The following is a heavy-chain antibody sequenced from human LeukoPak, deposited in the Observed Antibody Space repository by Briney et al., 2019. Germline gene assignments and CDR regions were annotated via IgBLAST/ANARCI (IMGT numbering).Heavy chain of an antibody. CDR1: GYTFTSYA. D-gene: IGHD2-15*01. J-gene: IGHJ5*02. V-gene: IGHV1-3*01. CDR3: AGLGYCSGGSCYWFDP. Sequence: ASVKVSCKASGYTFTSYAMHWVRQAPGQRLEWMGWINAGNGNTKYSQKFQGRVTITRDTSASTAYMELSSLRSEDTAVYYCAGLGYCSGGSCYWFDPWGQGTLVTVSS. CDR2: INAGNGNT.